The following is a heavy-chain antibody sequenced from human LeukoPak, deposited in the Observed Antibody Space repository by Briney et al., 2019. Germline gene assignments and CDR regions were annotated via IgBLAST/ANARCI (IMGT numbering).Heavy chain of an antibody. Sequence: PSETLSLTCTVSGGSISSYYWSWIRQPAGKGLEWIGRIYTSGSTNYNPSIKSRVTMSVDTSENQFSLKLSSVTAADTAVYYCARDSDAGYSASWDYMDVWGKGTTVTVSS. CDR3: ARDSDAGYSASWDYMDV. CDR2: IYTSGST. CDR1: GGSISSYY. V-gene: IGHV4-4*07. D-gene: IGHD6-13*01. J-gene: IGHJ6*03.